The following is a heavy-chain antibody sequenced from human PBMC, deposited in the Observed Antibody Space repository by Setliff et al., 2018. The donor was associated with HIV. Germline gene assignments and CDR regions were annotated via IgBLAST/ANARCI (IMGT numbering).Heavy chain of an antibody. CDR2: IDHSGMT. D-gene: IGHD3-10*01. J-gene: IGHJ5*02. Sequence: PSETLSLTCSVYGYSISSGYYWGWIRQPPGKRLEWIGSIDHSGMTYYNPSLKSRVTISVDTSKNQFSLKVSSVTAADTAVYFCARDIKASGELIRWFDPWGQGVLVTVSS. V-gene: IGHV4-38-2*02. CDR3: ARDIKASGELIRWFDP. CDR1: GYSISSGYY.